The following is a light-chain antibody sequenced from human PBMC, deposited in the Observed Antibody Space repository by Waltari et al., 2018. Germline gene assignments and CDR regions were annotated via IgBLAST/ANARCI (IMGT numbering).Light chain of an antibody. CDR3: QQCDSYSRT. Sequence: DIQMTQSPSTLSASVGDRVIITCRANQSISRLLAWYQQKPGKAPNLLIQKASILESGVPSRFSGSGSETEFTLTINSLQPDDFATYYCQQCDSYSRTFGQGTRVEVK. CDR1: QSISRL. V-gene: IGKV1-5*03. J-gene: IGKJ1*01. CDR2: KAS.